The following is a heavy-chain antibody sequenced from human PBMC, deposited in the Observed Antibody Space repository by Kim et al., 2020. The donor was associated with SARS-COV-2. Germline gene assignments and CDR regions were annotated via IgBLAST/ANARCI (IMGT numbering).Heavy chain of an antibody. CDR2: ISSGSSTK. V-gene: IGHV3-48*01. CDR1: GFTFSSYN. J-gene: IGHJ4*02. D-gene: IGHD1-26*01. CDR3: ARESGDNGIDH. Sequence: GGSLRLSCAASGFTFSSYNMNWVRQAPGKGLEWVSYISSGSSTKYYADSVKGRSTISRDNAKNSLFLQMKSLRAEDTAVYYCARESGDNGIDHVGQGTVV.